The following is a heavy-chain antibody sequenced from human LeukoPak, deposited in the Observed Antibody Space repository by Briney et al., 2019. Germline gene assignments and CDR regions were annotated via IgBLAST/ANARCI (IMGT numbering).Heavy chain of an antibody. Sequence: GGSLRLSCAASGFTFSSYWMSWVRQTPGKGLEWVANIKQDGSEKYYVDSVKGRFTISRDNAKNSLYLQMNSLRAEDTAVYYCARFYGGVCDFWSGCPYYFDYWGQGTLVTVSS. CDR2: IKQDGSEK. D-gene: IGHD3-3*01. J-gene: IGHJ4*02. CDR1: GFTFSSYW. V-gene: IGHV3-7*01. CDR3: ARFYGGVCDFWSGCPYYFDY.